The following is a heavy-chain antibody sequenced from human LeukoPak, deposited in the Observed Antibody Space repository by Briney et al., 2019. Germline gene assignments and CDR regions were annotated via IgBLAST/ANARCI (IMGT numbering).Heavy chain of an antibody. CDR1: GFTFSSYG. CDR2: ISYDGSNK. CDR3: AKRSNSKCFDF. Sequence: PGGSLRLSCAASGFTFSSYGMHWVRQAPGKGLEWVAVISYDGSNKYYADSVKGRFTISRDNSKNTLYLQMSSLRAEDTAVYYGAKRSNSKCFDFWGQGTLSPSPQ. J-gene: IGHJ4*02. V-gene: IGHV3-30*18. D-gene: IGHD5-24*01.